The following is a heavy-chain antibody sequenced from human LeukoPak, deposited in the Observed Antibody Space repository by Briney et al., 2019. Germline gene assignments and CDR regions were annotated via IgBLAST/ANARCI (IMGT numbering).Heavy chain of an antibody. CDR3: TRDVPRSAGYPDN. CDR1: GGSISSGDHF. D-gene: IGHD2-15*01. Sequence: SETLSLTCTVSGGSISSGDHFWSWIRQHPGKGLEWIGYIYYSGTTYYNPSLKSRVTISVDTSKNHFSLKLTSVTAADTAVYYCTRDVPRSAGYPDNWGQGTLVTVSS. CDR2: IYYSGTT. J-gene: IGHJ4*02. V-gene: IGHV4-31*03.